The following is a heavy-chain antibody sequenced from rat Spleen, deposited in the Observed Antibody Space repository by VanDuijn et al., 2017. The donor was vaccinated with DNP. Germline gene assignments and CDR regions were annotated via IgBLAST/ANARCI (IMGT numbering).Heavy chain of an antibody. D-gene: IGHD1-2*01. Sequence: EVKVLESGGGLVQPGGSMRLSCAASGLTFTDFYMNWIRQPAGKAPEWLGFIRNKANGYTTEYNPSVKGRFTISRDISQNMLYLQMNTLRAEDSATYYCARSPETSYIYFPWAYWGQGTLVTVSS. V-gene: IGHV7-7*01. CDR2: IRNKANGYTT. CDR1: GLTFTDFY. CDR3: ARSPETSYIYFPWAY. J-gene: IGHJ3*01.